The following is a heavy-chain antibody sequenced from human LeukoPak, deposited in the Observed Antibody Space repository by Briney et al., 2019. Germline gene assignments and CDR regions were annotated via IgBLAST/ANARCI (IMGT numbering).Heavy chain of an antibody. V-gene: IGHV7-4-1*02. CDR2: INPNTGNP. Sequence: GASVKVSCKASGYTFTSYAMNWVRQAPGQGLECMGWINPNTGNPAYAQGFTGRFVFSLDTSVSTTYLQISSLKPEDTAVYYCARAYQHLGGLSFPDSWGQGTLVTVSS. D-gene: IGHD3-16*02. J-gene: IGHJ5*01. CDR1: GYTFTSYA. CDR3: ARAYQHLGGLSFPDS.